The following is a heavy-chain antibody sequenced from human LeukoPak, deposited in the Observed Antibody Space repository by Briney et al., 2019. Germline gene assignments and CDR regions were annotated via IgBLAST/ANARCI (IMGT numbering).Heavy chain of an antibody. CDR1: GFTFSSYG. Sequence: PGGSLRLSYTASGFTFSSYGMHWVRRAPGKGLEWVAFIRYDGSNEYYADAVKGRFTIFIDNSKKMLYLQMNSLRAEDTAVYYWAKDWEAYCGGDCYSAFDYWGQGTLVTVSS. V-gene: IGHV3-30*02. D-gene: IGHD2-21*01. CDR2: IRYDGSNE. CDR3: AKDWEAYCGGDCYSAFDY. J-gene: IGHJ4*02.